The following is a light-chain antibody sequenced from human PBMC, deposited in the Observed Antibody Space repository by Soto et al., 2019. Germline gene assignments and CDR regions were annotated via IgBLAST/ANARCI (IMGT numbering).Light chain of an antibody. CDR2: AAF. V-gene: IGKV1-5*02. J-gene: IGKJ1*01. CDR1: QSISSY. CDR3: PHYNSFPEA. Sequence: DIQMTQSPASLSAYVGDRVSMICGASQSISSYLTWYPQKPGKAPKLMIYAAFSLQSGVLSRFSGSGAGTEFTRTISSLQPDDVATDYCPHYNSFPEAFRQGTQVDI.